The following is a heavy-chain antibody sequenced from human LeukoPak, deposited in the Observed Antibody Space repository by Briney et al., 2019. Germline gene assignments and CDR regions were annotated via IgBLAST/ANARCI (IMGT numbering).Heavy chain of an antibody. CDR1: GFTFSSDW. V-gene: IGHV3-7*01. Sequence: PGGSLRLSCAASGFTFSSDWMSWVRQAPGKGLEWVANIKQDGSEKYYVDSVKGRFTISRDNAKNSLYLQMNSLRADDTAVYYCARDPQDYGDYDYWGQGTLVTVSS. CDR2: IKQDGSEK. D-gene: IGHD4-17*01. J-gene: IGHJ4*02. CDR3: ARDPQDYGDYDY.